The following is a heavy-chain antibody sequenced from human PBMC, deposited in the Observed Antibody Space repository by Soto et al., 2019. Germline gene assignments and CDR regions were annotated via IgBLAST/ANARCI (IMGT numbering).Heavy chain of an antibody. CDR1: GYTFTGYY. V-gene: IGHV1-2*02. J-gene: IGHJ4*02. D-gene: IGHD3-22*01. CDR3: ARGSGYYYWDDY. CDR2: INPNSGNT. Sequence: ASVKVSCKASGYTFTGYYMHWVRQAPGQGLEWMGWINPNSGNTKYSQKFQGRVTITRDTSASTAYMELSSLRSEDTAVYYCARGSGYYYWDDYWGQGTLVTVSS.